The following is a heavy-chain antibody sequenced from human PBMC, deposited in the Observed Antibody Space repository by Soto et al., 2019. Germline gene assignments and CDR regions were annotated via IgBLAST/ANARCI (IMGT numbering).Heavy chain of an antibody. CDR1: GGTFSSYA. D-gene: IGHD6-13*01. CDR2: IIPIFGTA. V-gene: IGHV1-69*01. Sequence: QVQLVQSGAEVKKPGSSVKVSCKASGGTFSSYAISWVRQAPGQGLEWMGGIIPIFGTANYAQKFQGRVTITADESTSTAYMELSSLRSEDTAVYYCARTYSGYSRAGNDAFDIWGQGTMVTVSS. CDR3: ARTYSGYSRAGNDAFDI. J-gene: IGHJ3*02.